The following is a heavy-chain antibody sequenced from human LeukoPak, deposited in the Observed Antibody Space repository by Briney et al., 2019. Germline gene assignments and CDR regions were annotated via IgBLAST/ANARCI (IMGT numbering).Heavy chain of an antibody. V-gene: IGHV3-23*01. D-gene: IGHD3-10*01. CDR1: GFTFSTYA. Sequence: GGSLRLSCAASGFTFSTYAMSWVCQIPGKGLEWVSAISGSDDGTYYADSVKGRFTISRDNSKNTLYLQMNSLRAEDTAVYYCAKPRLLWFGESFDYWGQGTLVTVSS. CDR2: ISGSDDGT. J-gene: IGHJ4*02. CDR3: AKPRLLWFGESFDY.